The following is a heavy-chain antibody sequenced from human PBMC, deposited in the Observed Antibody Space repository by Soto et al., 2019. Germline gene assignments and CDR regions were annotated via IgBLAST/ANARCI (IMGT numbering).Heavy chain of an antibody. Sequence: QVQLQQSGPGLVKPSQTLSLTCAISGDSVSSNSAAWNWIRQSPSRGLEWLGRTYYRSKWYNDYAVSVKSRITINPDTSKNQFSLQLNSVTPEDTAVYYCARDPERSGWYGGPNWFDPWGQGTLVTVSS. CDR3: ARDPERSGWYGGPNWFDP. D-gene: IGHD6-19*01. CDR2: TYYRSKWYN. CDR1: GDSVSSNSAA. V-gene: IGHV6-1*01. J-gene: IGHJ5*02.